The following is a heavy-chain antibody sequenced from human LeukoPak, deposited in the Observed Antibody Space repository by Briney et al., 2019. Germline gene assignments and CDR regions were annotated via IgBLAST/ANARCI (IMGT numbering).Heavy chain of an antibody. CDR2: IGSTGDT. V-gene: IGHV3-13*01. CDR1: GSTFSICD. D-gene: IGHD2-2*01. CDR3: ARGTSGDY. J-gene: IGHJ4*02. Sequence: GGSLRLSCAASGSTFSICDMFWVHQPSGKGLEWVSAIGSTGDTYYSGSVKDRFTISRENAKNSLYLQMNSLRAEDTAVYYCARGTSGDYWGQGTLVTVSS.